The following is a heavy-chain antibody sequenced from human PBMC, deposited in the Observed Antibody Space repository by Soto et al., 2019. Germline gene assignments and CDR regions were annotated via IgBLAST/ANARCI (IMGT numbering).Heavy chain of an antibody. CDR2: ISYSGST. J-gene: IGHJ3*01. D-gene: IGHD2-8*01. V-gene: IGHV4-31*03. CDR3: ARSAQWDGFDP. Sequence: SSETLSLTCTVSAGSISTINYYWSWIRQHPEKGLEWIGYISYSGSTFYHSSLKSRVTISLDTSKKQFSLTLTSVTAADTAGYYCARSAQWDGFDPWGQGTMVTVSS. CDR1: AGSISTINYY.